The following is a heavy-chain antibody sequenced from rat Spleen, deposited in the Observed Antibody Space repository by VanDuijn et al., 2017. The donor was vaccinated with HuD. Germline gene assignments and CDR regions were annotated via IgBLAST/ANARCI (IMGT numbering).Heavy chain of an antibody. CDR2: ISTSGGST. D-gene: IGHD1-1*01. CDR1: GFTFSSFP. CDR3: TRDDYSGDDWFAY. J-gene: IGHJ3*01. V-gene: IGHV5-46*01. Sequence: EVQLVESGGGLVQPGRSMKLSCAASGFTFSSFPMAWVRQAPTKGLEWVATISTSGGSTYYRDSVKGRFTISRDNAKSTLYLQMNSLRSEDTATYYCTRDDYSGDDWFAYWGQGTLVTVSS.